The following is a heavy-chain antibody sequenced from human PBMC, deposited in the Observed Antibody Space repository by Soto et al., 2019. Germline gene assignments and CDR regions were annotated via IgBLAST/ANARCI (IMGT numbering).Heavy chain of an antibody. V-gene: IGHV4-30-4*01. Sequence: SETLSLTCSVSGGSISSGDYYWSWVRQPPGKGLEWIGYICYSGSAYYNPSLKTRLAMSVDTSNNHFSLKLSSVTVADTAVYYCARINIAGTFYYDSWGKGTPVTVSS. D-gene: IGHD6-13*01. J-gene: IGHJ4*02. CDR3: ARINIAGTFYYDS. CDR2: ICYSGSA. CDR1: GGSISSGDYY.